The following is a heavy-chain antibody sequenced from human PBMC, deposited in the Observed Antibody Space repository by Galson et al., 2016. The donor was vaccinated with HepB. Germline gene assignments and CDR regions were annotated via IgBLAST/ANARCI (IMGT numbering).Heavy chain of an antibody. D-gene: IGHD2-21*02. V-gene: IGHV3-23*01. CDR3: AKEDRAYCGCGWDY. CDR1: GFTFSNYA. CDR2: ISGSGGIT. Sequence: SLRLSCAASGFTFSNYAMTWVRQAPGKGLEWVAAISGSGGITYYAHSVKGRFTISRDKSKNTLYVQMNSLRAEDTAVYYWAKEDRAYCGCGWDYWGQGTQVTVSS. J-gene: IGHJ4*02.